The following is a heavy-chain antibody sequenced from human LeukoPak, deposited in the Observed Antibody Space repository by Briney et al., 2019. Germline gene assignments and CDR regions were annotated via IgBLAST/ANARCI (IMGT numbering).Heavy chain of an antibody. CDR1: GYTFTGYY. D-gene: IGHD5-12*01. CDR2: INPNSGGT. V-gene: IGHV1-2*02. Sequence: ASVKVSCKASGYTFTGYYMHWVRQAPGQGLEWMGWINPNSGGTNYAQKFQGRVTMTRDTSISTAYMELSRLRSDDTAVYYCAFLVARRNDDAFDIWGQGTMVTVSS. CDR3: AFLVARRNDDAFDI. J-gene: IGHJ3*02.